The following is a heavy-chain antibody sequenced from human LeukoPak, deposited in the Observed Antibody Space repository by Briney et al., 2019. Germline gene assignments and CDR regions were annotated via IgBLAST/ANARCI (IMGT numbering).Heavy chain of an antibody. CDR1: GFTFSNYY. Sequence: GGSLILSCAASGFTFSNYYLSWIRQAPGKGPEWLSYISSSGDTIYYADSMKGRVTISRDNAKNSLYLQINSLRAEDTAVYFCARNRPSRNGGWPLFDYWGRGTLVTVSS. CDR2: ISSSGDTI. CDR3: ARNRPSRNGGWPLFDY. V-gene: IGHV3-11*01. D-gene: IGHD1-14*01. J-gene: IGHJ4*02.